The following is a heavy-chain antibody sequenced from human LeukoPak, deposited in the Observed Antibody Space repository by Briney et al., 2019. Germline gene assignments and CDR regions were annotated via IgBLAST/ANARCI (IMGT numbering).Heavy chain of an antibody. CDR2: IYTSGST. Sequence: SETLSLTCTVSGGSISSYYWSWIRQPAGKGLEWIGRIYTSGSTNYNPSLKSRVTMSVDTSKNQFSLKLSSVTSADTAVYYCARNIAARRATNWFDPWGQGTLVTVSS. J-gene: IGHJ5*02. CDR1: GGSISSYY. V-gene: IGHV4-4*07. CDR3: ARNIAARRATNWFDP. D-gene: IGHD6-6*01.